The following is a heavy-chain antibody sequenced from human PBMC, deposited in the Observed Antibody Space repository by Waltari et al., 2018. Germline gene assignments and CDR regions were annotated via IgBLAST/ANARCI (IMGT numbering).Heavy chain of an antibody. CDR2: INPNGNTI. V-gene: IGHV3-74*01. CDR3: ARSGFMDV. D-gene: IGHD3-10*01. J-gene: IGHJ6*02. CDR1: GSSFRTYW. Sequence: EVQLVESGGGLVQPGGSLRLSGAASGSSFRTYWMNWARQAPGEGLVWVSRINPNGNTIVYADSVKGRFTTSRDNAKNTLYLQMNSLRDDDTAVYYCARSGFMDVWGQGTTVTVSS.